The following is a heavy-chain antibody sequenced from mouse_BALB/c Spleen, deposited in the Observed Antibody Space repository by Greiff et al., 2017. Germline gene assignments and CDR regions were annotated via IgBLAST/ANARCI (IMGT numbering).Heavy chain of an antibody. J-gene: IGHJ4*01. CDR2: IWGGGST. CDR3: ASPLTTVVAGAMDY. Sequence: VQGVESGPGLVAPSQSLSITCTVSGFSLSRYSVHWVRQPPGKGLEWLGMIWGGGSTDYNSALKSRLSISKDNSKSQVFLKMNSLQTDDTAMYYCASPLTTVVAGAMDYWGQGTSVTVSS. D-gene: IGHD1-1*01. CDR1: GFSLSRYS. V-gene: IGHV2-6-4*01.